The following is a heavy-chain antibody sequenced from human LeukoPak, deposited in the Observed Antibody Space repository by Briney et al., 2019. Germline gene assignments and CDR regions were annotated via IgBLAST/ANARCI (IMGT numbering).Heavy chain of an antibody. CDR2: FDPEDGET. CDR1: GYTLTELS. V-gene: IGHV1-24*01. CDR3: ATASSIVVVPAAIGVNWFDP. D-gene: IGHD2-2*02. Sequence: GASVKVSCKVSGYTLTELSMHWVRQAPGKGLEWMGGFDPEDGETIYAQKFQGRVTMTEDTSTDTAYMELSSLRSEDTAVYYCATASSIVVVPAAIGVNWFDPWGQGTLVTVSS. J-gene: IGHJ5*02.